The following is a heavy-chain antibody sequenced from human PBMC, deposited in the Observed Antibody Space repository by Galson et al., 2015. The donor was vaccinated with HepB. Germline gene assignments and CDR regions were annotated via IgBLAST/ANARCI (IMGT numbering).Heavy chain of an antibody. J-gene: IGHJ4*02. V-gene: IGHV4-34*01. CDR3: ARRTPGLTYYYGSGSYHFDY. CDR1: GGSFSGYY. D-gene: IGHD3-10*01. CDR2: INHSGST. Sequence: ETLSLTCAVYGGSFSGYYWSWIRQPPGKGLEWFGEINHSGSTNYNPSLKSRVTISVDTSKNQFSLKLSPVTAADTAVYYCARRTPGLTYYYGSGSYHFDYWGQGTLVTVSS.